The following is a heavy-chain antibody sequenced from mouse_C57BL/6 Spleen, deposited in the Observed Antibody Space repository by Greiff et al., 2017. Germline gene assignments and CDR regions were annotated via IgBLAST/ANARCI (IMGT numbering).Heavy chain of an antibody. CDR3: ARSDPWFAY. Sequence: VQLQQPGAELVKPGASVKLSCKASGYTFTSYWMHWVKQRPGHGLAWIGMIHPNSGSTNYNEKFKSKATLTVDKYSRTAYMQLSSLTSEDSAVYYCARSDPWFAYWGQGTLVTVSA. CDR1: GYTFTSYW. V-gene: IGHV1-64*01. J-gene: IGHJ3*01. CDR2: IHPNSGST.